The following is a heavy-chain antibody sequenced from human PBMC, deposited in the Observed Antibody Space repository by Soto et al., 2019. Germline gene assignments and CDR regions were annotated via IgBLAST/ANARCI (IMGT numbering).Heavy chain of an antibody. CDR3: ARGWYCGAGSYYEPDGMDV. CDR1: GFTFSSYG. D-gene: IGHD3-10*01. V-gene: IGHV3-33*01. CDR2: IWYDGSNK. Sequence: QVQLVESGGGVVQPGRSLRLSCAASGFTFSSYGMHWVRQAPGKGLEWVAVIWYDGSNKYYADSVKGRFTISRDNSKNTRYRQMNSLRAEDTAVYYCARGWYCGAGSYYEPDGMDVWGQGTTVTVSS. J-gene: IGHJ6*02.